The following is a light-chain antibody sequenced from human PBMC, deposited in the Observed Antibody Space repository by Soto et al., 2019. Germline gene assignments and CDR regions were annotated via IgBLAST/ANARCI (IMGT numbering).Light chain of an antibody. Sequence: EIVLTQSPGTLSLSPGERATLSCRASQSVSSSFLAWYQQKPGQAPRLLIYGASTRATGIPDRFSGSGSGKDFNLTISRMEPEEFAVYYCQQYDSSPWTFGQGTKVEIK. CDR1: QSVSSSF. CDR2: GAS. V-gene: IGKV3-20*01. J-gene: IGKJ1*01. CDR3: QQYDSSPWT.